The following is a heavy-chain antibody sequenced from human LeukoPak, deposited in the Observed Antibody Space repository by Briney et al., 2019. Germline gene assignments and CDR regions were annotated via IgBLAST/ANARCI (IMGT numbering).Heavy chain of an antibody. D-gene: IGHD3-10*01. CDR3: ARVSTMVRRGMDV. CDR2: ISSSAYTI. CDR1: RFTFSSYE. Sequence: GGSLRLSCAVFRFTFSSYEMNWVRQAPGKGLECVSYISSSAYTIDYADSVKCRFTIYRDNANNSLYLKMNSLRAEDTAVYYCARVSTMVRRGMDVWGQGTTVTVSS. V-gene: IGHV3-48*03. J-gene: IGHJ6*02.